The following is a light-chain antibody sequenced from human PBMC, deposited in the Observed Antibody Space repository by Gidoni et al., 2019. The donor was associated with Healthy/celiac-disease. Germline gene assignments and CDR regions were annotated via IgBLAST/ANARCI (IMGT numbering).Light chain of an antibody. Sequence: SEELTHPPSVSVSPGETARITCSGDALPKQDAYWYQQKPGQAPVLLIYKDSERPSAIPARFSGSTSATTVTLTISGVQAEDEAAYYCQSADSSGTYVVFGGGTKLTVL. V-gene: IGLV3-25*03. CDR1: ALPKQD. CDR3: QSADSSGTYVV. J-gene: IGLJ2*01. CDR2: KDS.